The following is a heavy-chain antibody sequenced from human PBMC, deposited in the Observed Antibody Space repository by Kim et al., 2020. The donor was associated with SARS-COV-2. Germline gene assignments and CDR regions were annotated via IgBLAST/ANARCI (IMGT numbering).Heavy chain of an antibody. CDR2: IRSKANSYAT. CDR1: GFIFSGSA. D-gene: IGHD1-1*01. Sequence: GGSLRLSCAASGFIFSGSAMHWVRQASGKGLEWVGRIRSKANSYATAYAASVKGRFTISSDDSKTTAYLQMNSLKTTDTAVYYCTRVPGMTLAFSEAFD. V-gene: IGHV3-73*01. CDR3: TRVPGMTLAFSEAFD. J-gene: IGHJ3*02.